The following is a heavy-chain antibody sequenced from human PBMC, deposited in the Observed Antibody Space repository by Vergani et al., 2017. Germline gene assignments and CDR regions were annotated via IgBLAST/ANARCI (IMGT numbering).Heavy chain of an antibody. J-gene: IGHJ3*01. CDR2: INWNVAMT. Sequence: EVKVVESGGRVVRPGESLRLSCETSGFDFDEFDMSWVRQAPGKGLEWVAGINWNVAMTDYAAAVKGRFTISRDNAKKSLFLEMSSLRVEDTATYYCSKGRSQWLGRWRAPMWGQGTVVTVSS. D-gene: IGHD5-12*01. V-gene: IGHV3-20*04. CDR3: SKGRSQWLGRWRAPM. CDR1: GFDFDEFD.